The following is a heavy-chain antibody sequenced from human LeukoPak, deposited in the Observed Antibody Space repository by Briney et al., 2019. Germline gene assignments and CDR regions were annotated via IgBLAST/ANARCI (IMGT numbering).Heavy chain of an antibody. J-gene: IGHJ4*02. CDR2: IVPIFGTA. Sequence: SVKVSCKASGGTFSSYAISWVRQAPGQGLEWMGGIVPIFGTANYAQKFQGRVTITADESTSTAYMELSSLRSEDTAVYYCARDPGYSYGYAGYYFDYWGQGTLVTVSS. D-gene: IGHD5-18*01. CDR1: GGTFSSYA. V-gene: IGHV1-69*13. CDR3: ARDPGYSYGYAGYYFDY.